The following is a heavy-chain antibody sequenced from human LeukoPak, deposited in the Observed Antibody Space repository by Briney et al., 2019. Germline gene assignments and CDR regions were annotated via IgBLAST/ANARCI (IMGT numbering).Heavy chain of an antibody. J-gene: IGHJ2*01. V-gene: IGHV3-30*02. CDR2: MHYDGNIK. CDR3: AKDACSGGTCYGGWYCDL. Sequence: PGGSLRLSCAASGFTFSSYGMHWVRQAPGKGLEWVAFMHYDGNIKYYADSVKSRFTISRDISKNTLYLQMSSLRAEDTAVYYCAKDACSGGTCYGGWYCDLWGRGTLVTVSS. D-gene: IGHD2-15*01. CDR1: GFTFSSYG.